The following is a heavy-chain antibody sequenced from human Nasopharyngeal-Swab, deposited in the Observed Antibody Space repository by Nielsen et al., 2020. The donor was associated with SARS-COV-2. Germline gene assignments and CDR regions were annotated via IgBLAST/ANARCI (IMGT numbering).Heavy chain of an antibody. Sequence: WIRQPPGKALEWLALIDWDDDKYYSTSLKTRLTISKDTSKNQVVLTMTNMDPVDTARYYCARIRKLRTGGFDYWGQGTLVTVSS. D-gene: IGHD1-26*01. CDR3: ARIRKLRTGGFDY. CDR2: IDWDDDK. V-gene: IGHV2-70*01. J-gene: IGHJ4*02.